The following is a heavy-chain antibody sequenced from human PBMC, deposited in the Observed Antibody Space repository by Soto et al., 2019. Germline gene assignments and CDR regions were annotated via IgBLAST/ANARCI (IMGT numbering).Heavy chain of an antibody. Sequence: PGGSLRLSCAASGFTFSSYGMSWVRQAPGKGLEWVSPISGSGGSTYYADSVKGRFTISRDNSKNTLYLQMNSLRAEDTAVYYCAKASASGGTYFPLWFWGQRTLVTVSS. CDR2: ISGSGGST. J-gene: IGHJ4*02. CDR3: AKASASGGTYFPLWF. V-gene: IGHV3-23*01. CDR1: GFTFSSYG. D-gene: IGHD1-26*01.